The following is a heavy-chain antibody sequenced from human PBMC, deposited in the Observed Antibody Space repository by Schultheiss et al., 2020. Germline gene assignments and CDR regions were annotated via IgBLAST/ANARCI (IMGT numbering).Heavy chain of an antibody. D-gene: IGHD7-27*01. J-gene: IGHJ6*03. Sequence: SETLSLTCTVSGGSISSYYWSWIRQPPGKGLEWIGEINHSGSTNYNPSLKSRVTISVDTSKNQFSLKLSSVTAADTAVYYCARTALTGVGVDYYYYYYMDVWGKGTTVTVSS. CDR2: INHSGST. V-gene: IGHV4-34*01. CDR3: ARTALTGVGVDYYYYYYMDV. CDR1: GGSISSYY.